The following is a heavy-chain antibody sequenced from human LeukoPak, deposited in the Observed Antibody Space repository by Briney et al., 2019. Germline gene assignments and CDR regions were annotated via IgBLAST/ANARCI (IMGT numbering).Heavy chain of an antibody. J-gene: IGHJ4*02. CDR2: IYYSGST. V-gene: IGHV4-39*01. D-gene: IGHD3-9*01. CDR1: GGSISSSSYY. Sequence: SETLSLTCTVSGGSISSSSYYWGWIRQPPGKGLEWIGSIYYSGSTYYNPSLKSRVTISVDTSNNQFSLKLSSVTAADTAVYYCARNFFDWLDYWGQRTLVTVSS. CDR3: ARNFFDWLDY.